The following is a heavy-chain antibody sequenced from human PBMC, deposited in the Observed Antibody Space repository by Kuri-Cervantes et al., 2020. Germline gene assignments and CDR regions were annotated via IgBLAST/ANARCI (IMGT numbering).Heavy chain of an antibody. D-gene: IGHD2-2*01. CDR1: GFTFSYYW. V-gene: IGHV3-7*01. J-gene: IGHJ4*02. CDR3: ARWPLAPKWYQFDY. Sequence: GESLKISCAASGFTFSYYWMSWVRQGPGKGLEWVASIKEDGSENSYVDSVKGRFTISRDNAKNSLYLQMNSLRAEDTAVYYCARWPLAPKWYQFDYWGQGTLVTVSS. CDR2: IKEDGSEN.